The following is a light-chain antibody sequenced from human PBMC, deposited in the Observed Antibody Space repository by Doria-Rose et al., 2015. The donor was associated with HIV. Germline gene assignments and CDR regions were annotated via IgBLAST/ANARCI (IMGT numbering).Light chain of an antibody. CDR3: QQRSNWLWT. CDR1: QRVATY. Sequence: ATLSLSPGEGATLSCRASQRVATYLAWFQQKPGQAPRLLIYDASNRATGIPARFSGSGSGTDFTLTISSLEPEDFAVYYCQQRSNWLWTFGQGTKVEIK. CDR2: DAS. V-gene: IGKV3-11*01. J-gene: IGKJ1*01.